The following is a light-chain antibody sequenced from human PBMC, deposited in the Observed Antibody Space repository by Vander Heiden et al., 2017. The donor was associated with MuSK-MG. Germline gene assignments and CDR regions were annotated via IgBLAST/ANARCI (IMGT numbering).Light chain of an antibody. V-gene: IGKV3-11*01. CDR1: QSVSSY. Sequence: EIVLTQSPATLSLSPGERATLSCRASQSVSSYLAWYQQKPGQAPRLLIYDASNRATGIPARFSGSGSGTDFTLTISSLEPEDFAVYYCQQRSNHQFTFGPGTKVDIK. CDR3: QQRSNHQFT. CDR2: DAS. J-gene: IGKJ3*01.